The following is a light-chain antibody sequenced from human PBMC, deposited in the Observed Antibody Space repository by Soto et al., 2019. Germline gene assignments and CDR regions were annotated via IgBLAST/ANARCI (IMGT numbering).Light chain of an antibody. CDR2: RNN. J-gene: IGLJ1*01. Sequence: QSVLTQPPSASGTPGQRVTISCSGSSSNIGSNTVNWYQQLPGTAPKLLIYRNNQRPSGVPDRFSGSKSGTSASLAISGLQSEDEADYYCAAWDDSLNGLYVFGTGTKLTVL. CDR3: AAWDDSLNGLYV. CDR1: SSNIGSNT. V-gene: IGLV1-44*01.